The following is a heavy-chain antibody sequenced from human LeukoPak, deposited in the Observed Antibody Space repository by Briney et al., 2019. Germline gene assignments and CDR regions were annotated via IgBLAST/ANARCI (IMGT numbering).Heavy chain of an antibody. CDR2: ISTTSSYI. V-gene: IGHV3-21*01. J-gene: IGHJ6*02. Sequence: SGGSLRLSCAASGFIFSSYSMNWVRQAPGKGLEWVSSISTTSSYIHYADSVKGRFTISRDNAKNSLYLQMNSLRAEDTAVYYCARTLLPYCGGDCYGYYGMDVWGLGTTVTVSS. CDR1: GFIFSSYS. CDR3: ARTLLPYCGGDCYGYYGMDV. D-gene: IGHD2-21*02.